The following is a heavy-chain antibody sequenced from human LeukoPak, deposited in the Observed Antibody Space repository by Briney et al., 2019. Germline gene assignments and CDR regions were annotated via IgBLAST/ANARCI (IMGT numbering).Heavy chain of an antibody. CDR2: INQDGGEK. V-gene: IGHV3-7*04. D-gene: IGHD6-13*01. J-gene: IGHJ4*02. Sequence: GGSLRLSCAASGFTFSSSWMSWVRQAPGKGLEWVANINQDGGEKYHVDSVKGRFTISRDNPKNSLYLQMNSLRAEDTAVYYCARGTAAWDYWGQGTLVIVSS. CDR3: ARGTAAWDY. CDR1: GFTFSSSW.